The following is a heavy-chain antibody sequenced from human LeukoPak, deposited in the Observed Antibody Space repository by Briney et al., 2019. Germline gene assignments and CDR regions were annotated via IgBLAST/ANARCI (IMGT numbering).Heavy chain of an antibody. CDR1: GGSISSDY. CDR3: ARGANWRSPDY. CDR2: IYYSGTT. J-gene: IGHJ4*02. Sequence: AETLSLTCPVSGGSISSDYWRWVRQSPGKGLEWLGYIYYSGTTTHNPPLKSRLTISLDTSKNQFSLKLSSVTAADTAVYYGARGANWRSPDYWGQGTLVTVSS. D-gene: IGHD1-1*01. V-gene: IGHV4-59*01.